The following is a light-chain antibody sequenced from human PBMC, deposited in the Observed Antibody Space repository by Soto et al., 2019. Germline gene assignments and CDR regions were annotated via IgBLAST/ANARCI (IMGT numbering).Light chain of an antibody. CDR3: QRCGSLVLT. J-gene: IGKJ4*01. Sequence: EIVLTQSPGTLSLSPGERATLSCRASQSVSSTYLAWYQQKPGQAPRLLIYGASGRATGVPDSFSGSGSGTDFTLTISGLWPEGVAVYYWQRCGSLVLTFGGGTKVEIK. V-gene: IGKV3-20*01. CDR2: GAS. CDR1: QSVSSTY.